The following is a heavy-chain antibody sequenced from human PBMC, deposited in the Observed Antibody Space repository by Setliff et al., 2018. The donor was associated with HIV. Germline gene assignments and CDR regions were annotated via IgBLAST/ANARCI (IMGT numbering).Heavy chain of an antibody. D-gene: IGHD2-2*01. Sequence: GGSLRLSCAASGFTFSDHYMDWVRQAPGKGLEWVGRSRNKANSYTTGYAASVKGRFTISRDDSKNSMYLQMNSLKTEDTAVYYCARGAWGYQLYYYYYYMDVWGKGTTVTVSS. V-gene: IGHV3-72*01. J-gene: IGHJ6*03. CDR3: ARGAWGYQLYYYYYYMDV. CDR2: SRNKANSYTT. CDR1: GFTFSDHY.